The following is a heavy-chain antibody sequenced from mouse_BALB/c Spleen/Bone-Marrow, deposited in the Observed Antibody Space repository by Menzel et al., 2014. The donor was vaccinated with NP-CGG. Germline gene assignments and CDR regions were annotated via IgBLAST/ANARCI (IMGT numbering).Heavy chain of an antibody. V-gene: IGHV1S81*02. CDR3: TRRSLLSDYYSMDY. J-gene: IGHJ4*01. CDR2: INPSNGGT. Sequence: QVQLQQSGAELVKPGASVKLSCKASGYTFTSYYLYRVKQRPGQGLEWIGEINPSNGGTDFNERFKSKASLTVDKSSSPAFIQLNSLTSEDSAVYYCTRRSLLSDYYSMDYWGQGTSVTVSS. CDR1: GYTFTSYY. D-gene: IGHD2-10*01.